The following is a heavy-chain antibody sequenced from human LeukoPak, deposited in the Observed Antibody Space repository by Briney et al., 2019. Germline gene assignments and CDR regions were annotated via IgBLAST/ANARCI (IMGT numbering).Heavy chain of an antibody. D-gene: IGHD4-17*01. CDR3: AKEHDYGDYGFFDP. CDR2: ISWNSGSI. CDR1: GFTFDDYA. V-gene: IGHV3-9*01. Sequence: GGSLRLSCAASGFTFDDYAMHWVRQAPGKGLEWVSGISWNSGSIGYADSVKGRFTISRDNAKNCLYLQMNSLRAEDTALYYCAKEHDYGDYGFFDPWGQGTLVTVSS. J-gene: IGHJ5*02.